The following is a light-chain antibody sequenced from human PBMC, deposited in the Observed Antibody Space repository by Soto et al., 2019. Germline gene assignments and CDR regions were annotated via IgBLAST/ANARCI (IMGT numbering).Light chain of an antibody. Sequence: QSALTQPASVSGSPGQSITISCPGTVSDVGFYNYVSWYQQHAGEAPKLMIFEVNNRPSGVSNRFSGSKSGNTASLTVSGLQAEDEADYYCASYTSSTSWVFGGGTKLTVL. J-gene: IGLJ3*02. CDR1: VSDVGFYNY. V-gene: IGLV2-14*01. CDR3: ASYTSSTSWV. CDR2: EVN.